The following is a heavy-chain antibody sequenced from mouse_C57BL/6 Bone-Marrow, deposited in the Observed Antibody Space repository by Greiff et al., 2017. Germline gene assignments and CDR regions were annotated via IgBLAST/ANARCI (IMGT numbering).Heavy chain of an antibody. CDR2: IDPGNGDT. J-gene: IGHJ4*01. CDR1: GFNIKDDY. Sequence: VQLQQSGAELVRPGASVKLSCTASGFNIKDDYMHWVKQRPEQGLEWIGWIDPGNGDTEYASKFQGKATITADTSSNTAYLQLSSLTSEDTAVYYCTTSITTVVATGAMDYWGQGTSVTVSS. V-gene: IGHV14-4*01. CDR3: TTSITTVVATGAMDY. D-gene: IGHD1-1*01.